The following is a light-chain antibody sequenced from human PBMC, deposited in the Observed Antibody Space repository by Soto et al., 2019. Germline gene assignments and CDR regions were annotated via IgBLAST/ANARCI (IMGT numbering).Light chain of an antibody. Sequence: IQMNQSPSSLSASVGDRVTITCRASQSISSYLNWYQQKPGKAPKLLIYAASSLQSGVPSRFSVSGSGTDFTLTISRLQNEDFATYYCQQSYSTPRTFRQGTRLEIK. CDR3: QQSYSTPRT. CDR1: QSISSY. J-gene: IGKJ5*01. CDR2: AAS. V-gene: IGKV1-39*01.